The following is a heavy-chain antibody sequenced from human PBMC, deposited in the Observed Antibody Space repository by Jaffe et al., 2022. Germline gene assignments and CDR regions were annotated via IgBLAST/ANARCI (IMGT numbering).Heavy chain of an antibody. D-gene: IGHD3-16*01. J-gene: IGHJ5*02. CDR1: GFTFSNYW. CDR2: INQGGSEK. V-gene: IGHV3-7*05. Sequence: EVQLVEFGGGLVQPGGSLRLSCAASGFTFSNYWMNWVRQAPGKGLEWVAHINQGGSEKYYVDSVKGRFTISRDNAENSLYLHMNSLRAEDTAVYYCAGSWGSHVFDPWGQGRIVTVSS. CDR3: AGSWGSHVFDP.